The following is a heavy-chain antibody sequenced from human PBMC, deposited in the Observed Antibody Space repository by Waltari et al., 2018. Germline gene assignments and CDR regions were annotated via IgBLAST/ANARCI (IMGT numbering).Heavy chain of an antibody. J-gene: IGHJ3*02. D-gene: IGHD1-20*01. CDR1: GDSISNNNYY. Sequence: QLQLQESGPGLVEPSETLSLTCTASGDSISNNNYYWGWIRQPRGTGLQWIGSIHYIGDTYYSSSLKSRVIISVDTSNNQFSLRLTSVTAADTAIYFCARAAYNWKLLRGAFDIWGQGTMVTVSS. CDR2: IHYIGDT. V-gene: IGHV4-39*07. CDR3: ARAAYNWKLLRGAFDI.